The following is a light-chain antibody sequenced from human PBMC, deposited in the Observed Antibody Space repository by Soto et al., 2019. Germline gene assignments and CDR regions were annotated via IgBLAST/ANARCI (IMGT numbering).Light chain of an antibody. CDR1: QSVSDSY. CDR2: ATS. CDR3: QQYVTSPPMYT. V-gene: IGKV3-20*01. J-gene: IGKJ2*01. Sequence: ENVLTQSPGTLSLSPGERATLSCRASQSVSDSYLAWYQQKPGQTPRLLIYATSGRATGIPDRFSGSGSGTYFTLTISRVEPEDFAVYYCQQYVTSPPMYTFGQGTKLEIK.